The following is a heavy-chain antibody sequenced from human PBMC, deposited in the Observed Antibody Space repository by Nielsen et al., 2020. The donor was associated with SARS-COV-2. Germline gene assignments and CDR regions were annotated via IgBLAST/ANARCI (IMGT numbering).Heavy chain of an antibody. Sequence: ASVKVSCKASGYTFTGYYMHWVRQAPGQGLEWMGRINPNSGGTNYAQKFQGRVTMTRDTSISTAYMELSRLRSDDTAVYYCARGDAGYSYGYADYWGQGTLVTVSS. CDR2: INPNSGGT. D-gene: IGHD5-18*01. V-gene: IGHV1-2*06. CDR1: GYTFTGYY. J-gene: IGHJ4*02. CDR3: ARGDAGYSYGYADY.